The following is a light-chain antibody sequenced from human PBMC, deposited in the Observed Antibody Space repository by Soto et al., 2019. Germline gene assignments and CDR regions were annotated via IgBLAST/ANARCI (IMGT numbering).Light chain of an antibody. CDR1: SSDVGGYKY. Sequence: QSALTQPASVSGSPGQSITISCTGTSSDVGGYKYVSWYQQHPGKAPKLMIYDVSNRPSGVSNRFSGSKSGNTASLTISGFQAEDEADYYCSSYTSSITYVFGTETKVTVL. CDR2: DVS. CDR3: SSYTSSITYV. V-gene: IGLV2-14*01. J-gene: IGLJ1*01.